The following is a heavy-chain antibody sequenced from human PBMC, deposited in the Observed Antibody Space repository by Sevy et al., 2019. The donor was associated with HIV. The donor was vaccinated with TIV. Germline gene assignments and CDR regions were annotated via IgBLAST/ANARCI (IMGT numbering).Heavy chain of an antibody. J-gene: IGHJ4*02. CDR3: ATGYCSPICLIDY. Sequence: GGSLRLSCAASGFTFSSYGMHWVRQAPGKGLERVAVISPDGTNKYYGDSMRGRFTISRDNSKNTLYLQMDTVRVEDTAVYYCATGYCSPICLIDYWRQGTLVTVSS. D-gene: IGHD2-2*03. V-gene: IGHV3-30*03. CDR2: ISPDGTNK. CDR1: GFTFSSYG.